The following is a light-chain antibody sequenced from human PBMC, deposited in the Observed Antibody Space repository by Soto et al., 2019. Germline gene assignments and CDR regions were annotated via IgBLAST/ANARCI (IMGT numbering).Light chain of an antibody. Sequence: QSVLTQPASVSGSPGQSITISCTGTSSDVGAYNYVSWSQQHPGKAPKLIIYGVSNRPSGVSNRFSGSKSGNTASLTISGLQTEDEADYYCSSYTSNSAVVFGGGTKLTVL. J-gene: IGLJ2*01. V-gene: IGLV2-14*01. CDR2: GVS. CDR1: SSDVGAYNY. CDR3: SSYTSNSAVV.